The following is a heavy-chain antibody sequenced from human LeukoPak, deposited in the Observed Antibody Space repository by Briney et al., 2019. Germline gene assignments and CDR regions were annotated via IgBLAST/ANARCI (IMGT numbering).Heavy chain of an antibody. CDR1: GFTFSSYW. V-gene: IGHV3-74*01. CDR2: INSDGSST. D-gene: IGHD5-12*01. CDR3: ARGLVATTPFDY. Sequence: GESLKISCAASGFTFSSYWMHWVRQAPGKGLVWVSRINSDGSSTSYADSVKGRFTISRDNAKNTLYLQMNSLRAEDTAVYYCARGLVATTPFDYWGQGTLVTVSS. J-gene: IGHJ4*02.